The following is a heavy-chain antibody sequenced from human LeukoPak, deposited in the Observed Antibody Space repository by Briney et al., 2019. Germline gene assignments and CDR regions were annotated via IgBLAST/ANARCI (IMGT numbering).Heavy chain of an antibody. V-gene: IGHV3-53*01. CDR2: IYSGGST. D-gene: IGHD2-21*01. J-gene: IGHJ4*02. CDR3: AKVADVYSVYYFDY. CDR1: GFSVSSNY. Sequence: GGSLRLSCAVSGFSVSSNYMSWVRQAPGKGLEWVSVIYSGGSTYYADSVKGRFTISRDSSKNTLYLQMNSLRVEDTAVYYCAKVADVYSVYYFDYWGQGALVTVSS.